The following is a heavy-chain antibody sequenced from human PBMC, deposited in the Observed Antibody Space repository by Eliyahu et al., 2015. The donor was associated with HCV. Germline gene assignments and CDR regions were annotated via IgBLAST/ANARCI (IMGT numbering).Heavy chain of an antibody. J-gene: IGHJ4*02. CDR1: GXSISSSGLY. Sequence: QLQLQESGSGLVKPSETLSLTCTVSGXSISSSGLYWVWVRQPPGKGLEWIASIYPSGDTNYNPSLKSRVTISVDTSKNQFSLKVNSVAAADTAVYYCARPSNSGGYLASWGQGTLVTVSS. CDR2: IYPSGDT. D-gene: IGHD1-26*01. V-gene: IGHV4-39*01. CDR3: ARPSNSGGYLAS.